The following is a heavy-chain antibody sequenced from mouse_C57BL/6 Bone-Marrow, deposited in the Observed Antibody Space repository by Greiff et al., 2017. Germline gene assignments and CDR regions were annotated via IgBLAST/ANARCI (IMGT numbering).Heavy chain of an antibody. CDR1: GFTFSSYA. J-gene: IGHJ3*01. Sequence: EVMLVESGGGLVKPGGSLKLSCAASGFTFSSYAMSWVRQTPEKRLEWVATISDGGSYTYYPANVKGRFTISRDNAKNNLYLQMSHLKSEDTAMYYWARDRDYDYDAWFAYWGQGTLVTVSA. CDR3: ARDRDYDYDAWFAY. V-gene: IGHV5-4*01. CDR2: ISDGGSYT. D-gene: IGHD2-4*01.